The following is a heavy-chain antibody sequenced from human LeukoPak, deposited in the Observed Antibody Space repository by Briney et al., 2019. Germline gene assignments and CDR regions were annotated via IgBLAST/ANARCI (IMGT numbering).Heavy chain of an antibody. V-gene: IGHV3-21*04. J-gene: IGHJ4*02. CDR2: ISSSSYI. CDR1: GFTFSSYS. D-gene: IGHD3-10*01. Sequence: GGSLRLSCAASGFTFSSYSMNWVRQAPGKGLEWVSSISSSSYIYYADSVKGRFTISRDNAKNSLYLQMNSLRAEDTAVYYCAAYGSGSYYASYAIDYWGQGTLVTVSS. CDR3: AAYGSGSYYASYAIDY.